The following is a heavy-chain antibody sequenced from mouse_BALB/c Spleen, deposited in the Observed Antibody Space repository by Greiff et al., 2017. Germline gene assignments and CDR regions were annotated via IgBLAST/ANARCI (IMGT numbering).Heavy chain of an antibody. V-gene: IGHV10-1*02. D-gene: IGHD2-4*01. CDR1: GFTFNTYA. Sequence: EVQGVESGGGLVQPKGSLKLSCAASGFTFNTYAMNWVRQAPGKGLEWVARIRSKSNNYATYYADSVKDRFTISRDDSQSMLYLQMNNLKTEDTAMYYCVRHGDYDYDESFDVWGAGTTVTVSS. J-gene: IGHJ1*01. CDR2: IRSKSNNYAT. CDR3: VRHGDYDYDESFDV.